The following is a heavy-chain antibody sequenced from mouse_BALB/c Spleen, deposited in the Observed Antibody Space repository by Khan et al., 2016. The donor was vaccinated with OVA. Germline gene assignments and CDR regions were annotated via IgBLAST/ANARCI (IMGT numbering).Heavy chain of an antibody. Sequence: QVQLKESGAELVRPGASVKLSCKTSGYIFTSYWIHWVKQRPGQGLEWIARIYPCNDNSYYNEKFKDKATLTADKSSSTAYMQLSSLKSEESDVYLCGRGEAWYQFDHWGKGTTLTVSA. D-gene: IGHD1-1*02. CDR3: GRGEAWYQFDH. J-gene: IGHJ2*01. CDR1: GYIFTSYW. V-gene: IGHV1-76*01. CDR2: IYPCNDNS.